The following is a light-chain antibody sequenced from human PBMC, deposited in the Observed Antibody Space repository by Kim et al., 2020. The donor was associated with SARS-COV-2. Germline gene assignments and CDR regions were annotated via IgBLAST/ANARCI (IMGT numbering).Light chain of an antibody. CDR3: QQYGSSPPIT. V-gene: IGKV3-20*01. J-gene: IGKJ5*01. Sequence: PGEGATPSCRASQSVSSSYLALYQQKPGQAPRLLISGASTTATGIPDRFSGSGSGTDFTLTISRLEPEDFAVYYCQQYGSSPPITFGQGTRLEIK. CDR2: GAS. CDR1: QSVSSSY.